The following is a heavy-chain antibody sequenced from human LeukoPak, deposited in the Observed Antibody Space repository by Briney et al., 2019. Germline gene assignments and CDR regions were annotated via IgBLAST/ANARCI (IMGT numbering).Heavy chain of an antibody. CDR1: GYTFTSYG. Sequence: ASEKVSCKASGYTFTSYGISWVRQAPGQGLEWMGWISAYDGNTNYAQKLQGRVTMTTDTSTSTAYMELRSLRSDDTAVYYCARDEGYYESSGYDYWGQGTLVTVSS. J-gene: IGHJ4*02. CDR3: ARDEGYYESSGYDY. CDR2: ISAYDGNT. V-gene: IGHV1-18*01. D-gene: IGHD3-22*01.